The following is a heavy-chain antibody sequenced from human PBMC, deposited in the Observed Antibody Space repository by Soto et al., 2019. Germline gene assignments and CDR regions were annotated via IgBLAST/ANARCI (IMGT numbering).Heavy chain of an antibody. CDR1: GGSISRYH. D-gene: IGHD6-13*01. CDR2: IFTSGT. CDR3: ARDFGSWHDH. J-gene: IGHJ4*02. V-gene: IGHV4-4*07. Sequence: SETLFLTCSVSGGSISRYHLTWIRQPAGKGLEWIGRIFTSGTKYNPSLESRVTMSVDTSKTQFSLNLSSVTAADTAVYYCARDFGSWHDHWGQGTLVTVSS.